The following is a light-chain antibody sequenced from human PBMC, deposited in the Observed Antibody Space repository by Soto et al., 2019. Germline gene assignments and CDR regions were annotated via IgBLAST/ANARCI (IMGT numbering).Light chain of an antibody. CDR2: GAS. V-gene: IGKV3-20*01. Sequence: EIVLTQSPGTLSLSPGERATLSCRASQSVSSSFLAWYQQKPGQAPRLLIYGASSRATGIPDRFSGSGSGTDFTLTISGVEPEDFAVYYCQQYGSSPWTFGQGTKVEIK. CDR3: QQYGSSPWT. CDR1: QSVSSSF. J-gene: IGKJ1*01.